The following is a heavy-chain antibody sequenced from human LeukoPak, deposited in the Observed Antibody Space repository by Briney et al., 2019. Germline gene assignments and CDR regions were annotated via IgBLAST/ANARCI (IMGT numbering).Heavy chain of an antibody. CDR1: GGSISSYY. V-gene: IGHV4-4*07. CDR2: IYTSGST. Sequence: SETLSLTCTVSGGSISSYYWSWIRQPAGKGLEWIGRIYTSGSTNYNPSLKSRVTMSVDTSKNQFSLKLSSVTAADTAVYYCARDRRQYYDILTGYYRAGGWFDPWGQGTLVTVSS. D-gene: IGHD3-9*01. CDR3: ARDRRQYYDILTGYYRAGGWFDP. J-gene: IGHJ5*02.